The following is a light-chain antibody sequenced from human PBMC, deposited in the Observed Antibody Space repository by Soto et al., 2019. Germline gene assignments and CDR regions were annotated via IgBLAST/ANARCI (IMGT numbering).Light chain of an antibody. CDR1: QDVSSK. J-gene: IGKJ4*01. Sequence: EMVVTQSPATLSVSPGERVTLSCRTSQDVSSKLAWYQQKPGQPPRLLIYDASTRATGTPARFSGSGYGTEFTLAVSSLQAEDYALYFCQQYIRWPLTFGGGTKVEIK. V-gene: IGKV3D-15*01. CDR2: DAS. CDR3: QQYIRWPLT.